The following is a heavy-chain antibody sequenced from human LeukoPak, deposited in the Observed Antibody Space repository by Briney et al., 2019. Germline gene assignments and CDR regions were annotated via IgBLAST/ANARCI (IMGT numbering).Heavy chain of an antibody. D-gene: IGHD2-15*01. CDR2: ISDSGGNT. J-gene: IGHJ5*02. CDR3: AKDGFRGDCIGGSCYPFDP. V-gene: IGHV3-23*01. CDR1: GFTFSSYA. Sequence: GGSLRLSCAASGFTFSSYAMSWVRQAPGKGLEWVSTISDSGGNTYYADSVKGRFTIPRDNSKNTLYLQMNSLRAEDTALYYCAKDGFRGDCIGGSCYPFDPWGRGTLVTVSS.